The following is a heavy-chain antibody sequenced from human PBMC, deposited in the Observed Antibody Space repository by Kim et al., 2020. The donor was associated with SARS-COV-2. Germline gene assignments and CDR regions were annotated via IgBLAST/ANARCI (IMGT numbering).Heavy chain of an antibody. CDR1: GFTFTSYW. Sequence: GESLKISCKGSGFTFTSYWIGWVRQMPGKGLEWMGIIYPSDFDTRYNAAFQVQVTISADRSISTAYLQWSSLKASDTAMYYCTRGVNFGGDSWGQGTLVTVSS. CDR2: IYPSDFDT. CDR3: TRGVNFGGDS. V-gene: IGHV5-51*01. D-gene: IGHD2-21*01. J-gene: IGHJ4*02.